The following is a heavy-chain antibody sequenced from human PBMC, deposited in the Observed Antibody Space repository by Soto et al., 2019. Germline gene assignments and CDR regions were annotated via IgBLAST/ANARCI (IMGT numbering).Heavy chain of an antibody. D-gene: IGHD6-19*01. J-gene: IGHJ5*02. Sequence: QVQLQQSGPGLVKPSQTLSLTCAISGDSVPSNSAAWNWIRQSPSRSLEWLGRTYYRAKWYNDSAVSVKSRITIKPAASKSQCSLQLNSVIPEDRAVYYCAGGLSSGRNNWFDPWGQGTLVAVSS. CDR2: TYYRAKWYN. V-gene: IGHV6-1*01. CDR1: GDSVPSNSAA. CDR3: AGGLSSGRNNWFDP.